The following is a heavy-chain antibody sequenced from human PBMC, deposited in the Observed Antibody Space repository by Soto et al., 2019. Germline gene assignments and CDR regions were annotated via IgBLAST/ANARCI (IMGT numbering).Heavy chain of an antibody. V-gene: IGHV5-51*01. CDR2: IYPGDSDT. J-gene: IGHJ6*02. CDR1: GYSFTSYW. Sequence: PGESLKICCNGSGYSFTSYWIGWVRQMPGRGLEWMGIIYPGDSDTRYSPSFQGQVTISADKSISTAYLQWSSLKASDTAMYYCARYGDSVVTAIPPGQYYYYYGMDVWGQGTMVTVSS. CDR3: ARYGDSVVTAIPPGQYYYYYGMDV. D-gene: IGHD2-21*02.